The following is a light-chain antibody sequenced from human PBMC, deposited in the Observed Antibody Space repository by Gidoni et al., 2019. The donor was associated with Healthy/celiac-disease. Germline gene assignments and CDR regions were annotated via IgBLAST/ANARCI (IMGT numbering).Light chain of an antibody. J-gene: IGKJ1*01. V-gene: IGKV1-39*01. CDR1: QSISSY. Sequence: DIQMTQSPSSLSASVGDRVTITCRASQSISSYLNWYQQKPGKATKLLIYAASSLQSGVPTRFSGSGSGTDFTLTSSSLQHEDFATYYCQQSYSTPRTFGQGTKVEIK. CDR2: AAS. CDR3: QQSYSTPRT.